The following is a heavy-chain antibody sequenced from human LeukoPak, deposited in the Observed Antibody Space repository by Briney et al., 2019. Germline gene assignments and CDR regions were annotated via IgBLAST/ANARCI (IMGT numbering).Heavy chain of an antibody. J-gene: IGHJ4*02. V-gene: IGHV3-23*01. CDR1: GFTFSSYA. CDR3: AKDYEYSSSSPFDY. D-gene: IGHD6-6*01. Sequence: GGSLRLSCAASGFTFSSYAMSWVRQAPGKGREWVSAISGSGGSTYYAASVKGRFTISRDNSKNTLYLQMNSLRAEDTAVYYCAKDYEYSSSSPFDYWGQGTLVTVSS. CDR2: ISGSGGST.